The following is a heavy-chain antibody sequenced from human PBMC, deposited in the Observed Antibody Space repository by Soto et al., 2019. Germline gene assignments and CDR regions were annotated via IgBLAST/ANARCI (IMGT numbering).Heavy chain of an antibody. V-gene: IGHV3-7*05. Sequence: PGGSLRLSCAASGFTFSSYWMSWVRQAPGKGLEWVANIKQDGSEKYYVDSVKGRFTISRDNAKNSLYLQMNSLRAEDTAVYYCARDLYSSSFFGWFDPWGQGTLVTVSS. CDR2: IKQDGSEK. J-gene: IGHJ5*02. CDR3: ARDLYSSSFFGWFDP. CDR1: GFTFSSYW. D-gene: IGHD6-6*01.